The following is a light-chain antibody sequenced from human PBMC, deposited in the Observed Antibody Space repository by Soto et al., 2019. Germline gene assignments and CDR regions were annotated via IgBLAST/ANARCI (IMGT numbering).Light chain of an antibody. V-gene: IGKV3-20*01. Sequence: IVLTQSPGTMSLSPGQRATLSCRASETVSRSYFAWYQQTPGQAPRLLIYDASNRATGIPDRFSGSGSGTEFSLTISRLEPEDFVVYYCQQFVESSFTLGQGTKLDIK. J-gene: IGKJ2*01. CDR2: DAS. CDR3: QQFVESSFT. CDR1: ETVSRSY.